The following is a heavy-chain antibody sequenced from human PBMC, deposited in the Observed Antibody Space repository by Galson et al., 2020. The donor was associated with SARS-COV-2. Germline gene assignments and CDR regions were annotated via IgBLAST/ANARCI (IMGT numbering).Heavy chain of an antibody. Sequence: GESLKISCKGSGYSFTSYWIGWVRQMPGKGLEWMGIIYPGDSDTRYIPSFQGQVTISADKSISTAYLQWSSLKASDTAMYYCATFGSLYYGTRGREDWGQGTLVTVSS. J-gene: IGHJ4*02. CDR3: ATFGSLYYGTRGRED. V-gene: IGHV5-51*01. CDR2: IYPGDSDT. CDR1: GYSFTSYW. D-gene: IGHD1-26*01.